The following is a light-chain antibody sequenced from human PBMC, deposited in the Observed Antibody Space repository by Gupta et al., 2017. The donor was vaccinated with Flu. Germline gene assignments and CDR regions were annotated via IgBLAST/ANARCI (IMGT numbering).Light chain of an antibody. J-gene: IGKJ4*01. CDR2: AAS. V-gene: IGKV1-27*01. Sequence: PSSLSASVGDRVTITCRASQDIGSYLAWYQQKAGQRPKLLIYAASSKQSGVPSRFSDSGFGTVFTLTISNLQPEDVATYYCQKDNSAPKAFGGGTKVEIK. CDR1: QDIGSY. CDR3: QKDNSAPKA.